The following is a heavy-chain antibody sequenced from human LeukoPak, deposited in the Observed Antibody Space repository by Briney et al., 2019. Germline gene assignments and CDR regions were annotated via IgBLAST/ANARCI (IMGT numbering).Heavy chain of an antibody. Sequence: SETLSLTCTVSGGSFNTYYWTWIRQPPGKGLEWIGDIFYSGSTNYNPSLKNRVTISLDTSKNHFSLKLSSVTAADTAIYYCARMTGSAWYLLIDSWGPGTLVTVSS. CDR2: IFYSGST. D-gene: IGHD1-26*01. CDR1: GGSFNTYY. CDR3: ARMTGSAWYLLIDS. J-gene: IGHJ4*02. V-gene: IGHV4-59*01.